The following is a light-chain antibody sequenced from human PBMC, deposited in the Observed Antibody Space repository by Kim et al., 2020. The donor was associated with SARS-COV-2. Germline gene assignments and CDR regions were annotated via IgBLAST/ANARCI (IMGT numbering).Light chain of an antibody. J-gene: IGLJ2*01. CDR2: QDS. CDR3: QAWDSSTVV. Sequence: ESPGQTASITCSGDNLGNKYTSWYQQKPGQSPVLVIYQDSKRTSGIPERFSGSNSGNTATLTISGTQAIDEADYYCQAWDSSTVVFGGGTQLTVL. CDR1: NLGNKY. V-gene: IGLV3-1*01.